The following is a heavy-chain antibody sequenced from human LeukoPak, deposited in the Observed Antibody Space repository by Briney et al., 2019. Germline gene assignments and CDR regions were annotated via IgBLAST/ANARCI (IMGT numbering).Heavy chain of an antibody. CDR3: ARRTIFGVVNS. CDR1: GASVSSNSYH. CDR2: IYYSGST. J-gene: IGHJ5*02. V-gene: IGHV4-31*03. Sequence: SETLSLTCTVSGASVSSNSYHWSWIRQHPGKGLEWIGYIYYSGSTYYNPSLKSRVTISVDTSKNQFSLKLSSVTAADTAVYYCARRTIFGVVNSWGQGTLVTVSS. D-gene: IGHD3-3*01.